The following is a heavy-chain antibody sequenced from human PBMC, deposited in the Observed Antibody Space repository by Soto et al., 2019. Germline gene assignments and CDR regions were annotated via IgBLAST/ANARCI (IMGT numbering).Heavy chain of an antibody. D-gene: IGHD4-4*01. CDR3: VRDPGHSNVILEY. V-gene: IGHV3-74*01. J-gene: IGHJ4*02. CDR1: GFTLSNYV. Sequence: GGSLRLSCAVSGFTLSNYVMHWVRQAPGKGLVWVSRINTDGTGTTYADSVKGRFTVSRDNAKNTIYLQMNNLRAEDTAVYYCVRDPGHSNVILEYWGQGSLVTVSS. CDR2: INTDGTGT.